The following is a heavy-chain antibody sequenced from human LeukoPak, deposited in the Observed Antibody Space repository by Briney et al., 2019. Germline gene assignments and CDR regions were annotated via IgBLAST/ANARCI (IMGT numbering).Heavy chain of an antibody. D-gene: IGHD5-12*01. Sequence: SETLSLTCTVSGGSISTYYWSWIRQPPGKGLEGSGYIHYSGTTNYNPSLKNRVTISLDTSKNQFSLNLSSVTAADTAVYYCARMGGYSGYATHWGQGTLVTVSS. J-gene: IGHJ4*02. V-gene: IGHV4-59*08. CDR3: ARMGGYSGYATH. CDR2: IHYSGTT. CDR1: GGSISTYY.